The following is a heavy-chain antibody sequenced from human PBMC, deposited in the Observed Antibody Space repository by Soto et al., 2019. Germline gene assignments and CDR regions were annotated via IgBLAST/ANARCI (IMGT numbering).Heavy chain of an antibody. J-gene: IGHJ4*02. D-gene: IGHD5-12*01. V-gene: IGHV4-34*01. CDR3: ARGQEGIVATH. CDR2: VKECGST. CDR1: AGSLTGYY. Sequence: QVQLQQWGAGLLKPSETLSLTCTVNAGSLTGYYWSWIRQPPGKGLEWIGEVKECGSTNYSPSLRGRVSRSAHPSKNHCSLRLNSVTPADTAVYSCARGQEGIVATHWDQGALVTVSS.